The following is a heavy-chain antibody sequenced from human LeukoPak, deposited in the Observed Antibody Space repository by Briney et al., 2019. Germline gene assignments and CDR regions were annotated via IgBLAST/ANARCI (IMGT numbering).Heavy chain of an antibody. Sequence: GGSLRLSCAASGFAFSSYAMSWVRQAPGKGLEWVSAISGSGGSTYYADSVKGRFTIYRDNSKNTLYLQMNSLRAEDTAVYYCAKAPHIVVVPAAYFDYWGQGTLVTVSS. CDR2: ISGSGGST. J-gene: IGHJ4*02. V-gene: IGHV3-23*01. CDR3: AKAPHIVVVPAAYFDY. D-gene: IGHD2-2*01. CDR1: GFAFSSYA.